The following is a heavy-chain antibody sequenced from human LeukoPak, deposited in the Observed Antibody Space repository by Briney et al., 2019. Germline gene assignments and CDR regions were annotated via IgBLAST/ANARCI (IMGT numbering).Heavy chain of an antibody. J-gene: IGHJ4*02. D-gene: IGHD3-10*01. CDR2: IKQDGSEK. CDR3: ARVGRFGESLGY. CDR1: GFTFSNYW. Sequence: QSGGSLRLSCAASGFTFSNYWMSWVRQAPGKGLEWVANIKQDGSEKYYVDSVKGRFTISRDNAKNSLYLQMNSLRAEDTAVYYCARVGRFGESLGYCGQGTLVTVSS. V-gene: IGHV3-7*01.